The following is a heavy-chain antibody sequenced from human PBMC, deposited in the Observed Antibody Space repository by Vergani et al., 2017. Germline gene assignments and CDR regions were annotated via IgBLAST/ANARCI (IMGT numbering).Heavy chain of an antibody. CDR1: GGSISSSSYY. CDR3: ARGRRGGVVRGVMDYGMDV. J-gene: IGHJ6*02. CDR2: IYYSGST. D-gene: IGHD3-10*01. Sequence: QLQLQESGPGLVKPSETLSLTCTVSGGSISSSSYYWGWIRQPPGKGLEWIGSIYYSGSTYYNPSLKSRVTISVDTSKNQFSLKLSSVTAADTAVYYCARGRRGGVVRGVMDYGMDVWGQGTTVTVSS. V-gene: IGHV4-39*07.